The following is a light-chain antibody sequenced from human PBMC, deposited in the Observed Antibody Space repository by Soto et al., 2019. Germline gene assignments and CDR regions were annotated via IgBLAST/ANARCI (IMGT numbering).Light chain of an antibody. CDR2: GAS. CDR3: QQSSITPRT. V-gene: IGKV1-39*01. CDR1: QSISTY. Sequence: IRLTQSPSSLSASLPYRVTISGGASQSISTYLMWYQQKPGKAPNLLIYGASGLQNGVPSRFTGSGSGTEFTLTITGLQPEDFGTYYCQQSSITPRTFGQGTKVDIK. J-gene: IGKJ1*01.